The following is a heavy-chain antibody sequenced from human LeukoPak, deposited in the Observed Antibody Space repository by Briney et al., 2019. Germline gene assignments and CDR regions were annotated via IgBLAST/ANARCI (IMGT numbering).Heavy chain of an antibody. Sequence: GGSLRLSCAASGFTFSSYEMNWVRQAPGKGLEWLPYINIGGTNTHYADSVKGRFTISRDNAKKSLYLEMNNLRAEDTAVYYCATDGAGFDTWGQGVLVTVSS. CDR2: INIGGTNT. CDR1: GFTFSSYE. CDR3: ATDGAGFDT. J-gene: IGHJ5*02. V-gene: IGHV3-48*03.